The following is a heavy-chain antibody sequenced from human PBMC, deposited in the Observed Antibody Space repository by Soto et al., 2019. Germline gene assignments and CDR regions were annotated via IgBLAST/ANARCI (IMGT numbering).Heavy chain of an antibody. Sequence: GGSLRLSCAASGFTFSSYSMNWVRQAPGKGLEWVSYIRSSSSTIYYADSVKGRFTISRVNADNSIFLQMNSLRVEDTAVYFCAKASDGGSPYYSDSWGQGPLVTLSS. D-gene: IGHD6-6*01. CDR2: IRSSSSTI. V-gene: IGHV3-48*01. CDR3: AKASDGGSPYYSDS. CDR1: GFTFSSYS. J-gene: IGHJ4*02.